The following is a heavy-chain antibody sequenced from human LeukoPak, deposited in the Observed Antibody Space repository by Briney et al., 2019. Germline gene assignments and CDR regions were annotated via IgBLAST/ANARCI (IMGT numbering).Heavy chain of an antibody. CDR3: ARDTTWTNIEALLPDY. J-gene: IGHJ4*02. D-gene: IGHD1-14*01. Sequence: QPGRSLRLSCAASGFTFSSYGMQWVRQAPGKGLEGVAVIWDDRSDKDYSDTVRVRITSSRDNSKNTLYLQMNSLRDEDTAVYYCARDTTWTNIEALLPDYWGQGTLVTVSS. CDR1: GFTFSSYG. V-gene: IGHV3-33*01. CDR2: IWDDRSDK.